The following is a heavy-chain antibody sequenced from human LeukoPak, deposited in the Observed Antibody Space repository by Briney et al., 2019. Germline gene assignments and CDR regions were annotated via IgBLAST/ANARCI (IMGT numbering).Heavy chain of an antibody. Sequence: GGSLRLSCAASGCTFSSYAMHWVRQAPGKGRGWVAVISYDGSNTNYAHSGKGRSSISRDNSKHTLYLQMNSLRAEDTAVYYCARPQGEYGGNSFDYWRQGPLVTVPS. CDR1: GCTFSSYA. CDR3: ARPQGEYGGNSFDY. V-gene: IGHV3-30-3*01. D-gene: IGHD4-23*01. J-gene: IGHJ4*02. CDR2: ISYDGSNT.